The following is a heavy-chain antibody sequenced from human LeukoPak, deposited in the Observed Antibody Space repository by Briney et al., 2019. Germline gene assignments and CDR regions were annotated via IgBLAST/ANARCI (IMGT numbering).Heavy chain of an antibody. CDR1: GGSFSGYY. J-gene: IGHJ4*02. CDR3: AREANYYGSGSYFEGTFDY. CDR2: INHSGST. D-gene: IGHD3-10*01. V-gene: IGHV4-34*01. Sequence: PSETLSLTCAVYGGSFSGYYWSWIRQPPGKGLEWTGEINHSGSTNYNPSLKSRVTISVDTSKNQFSLKLTSVTAADTAVYYCAREANYYGSGSYFEGTFDYWGQGSLVTVSS.